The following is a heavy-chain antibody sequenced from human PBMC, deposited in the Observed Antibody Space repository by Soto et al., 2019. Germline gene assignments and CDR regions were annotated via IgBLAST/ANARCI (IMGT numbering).Heavy chain of an antibody. Sequence: QLQLQESGPGLVKPSETLSLTCTVSGGSISSNSYYWGWIRQPPGKGLEWIGSIYYSGSTYYNPSLEIRLTLSGYTSRNRFSLSLSSVTAADTAVYYCAGLGGCTLGSFPFDYWGQGTLVTVSS. J-gene: IGHJ4*02. D-gene: IGHD3-10*01. V-gene: IGHV4-39*01. CDR3: AGLGGCTLGSFPFDY. CDR1: GGSISSNSYY. CDR2: IYYSGST.